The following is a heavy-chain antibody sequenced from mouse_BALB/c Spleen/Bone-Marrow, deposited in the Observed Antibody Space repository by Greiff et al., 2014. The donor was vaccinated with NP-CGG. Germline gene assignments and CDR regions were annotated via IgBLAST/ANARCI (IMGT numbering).Heavy chain of an antibody. V-gene: IGHV1-18*01. CDR1: GYSFAGYT. J-gene: IGHJ2*01. D-gene: IGHD2-4*01. CDR2: INPYNGGT. Sequence: EVQLQQSGPELVKPGASMKISCKASGYSFAGYTMNWVKQSHGRNLEWIGLINPYNGGTRYNQKFKGKATLTVDKSSSTAYMELLSLTSEDSAVYYCARGPPLYYDYGFDYWGQGTTLTVSS. CDR3: ARGPPLYYDYGFDY.